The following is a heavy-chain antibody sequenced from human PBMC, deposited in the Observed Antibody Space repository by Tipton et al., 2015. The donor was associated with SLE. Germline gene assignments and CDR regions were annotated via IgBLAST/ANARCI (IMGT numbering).Heavy chain of an antibody. D-gene: IGHD6-19*01. J-gene: IGHJ4*02. CDR2: FYHSGST. CDR3: ATELFRGYTSGWGPDY. CDR1: GGSISSSGYD. Sequence: TLSLTCTVSGGSISSSGYDWGWIRQPPGKGLEWIGSFYHSGSTYYNPSLKSRVTISVDRSKNQFSLRLTSVTAADTAVYYCATELFRGYTSGWGPDYWGQGTLVTVSS. V-gene: IGHV4-39*07.